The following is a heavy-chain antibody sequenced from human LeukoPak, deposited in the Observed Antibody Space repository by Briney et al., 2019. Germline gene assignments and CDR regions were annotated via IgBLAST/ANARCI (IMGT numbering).Heavy chain of an antibody. CDR2: ISSSGSTI. V-gene: IGHV3-48*03. CDR3: AELGITMIGGV. D-gene: IGHD3-10*02. Sequence: GGSLRLSCAASGSTFSSYEMNWVREAPGKGLEWVSYISSSGSTIYYADSVKGRFTISRDNAKNSLYLQMNSLRAEDTAVYYCAELGITMIGGVWGKGTTVTISS. J-gene: IGHJ6*04. CDR1: GSTFSSYE.